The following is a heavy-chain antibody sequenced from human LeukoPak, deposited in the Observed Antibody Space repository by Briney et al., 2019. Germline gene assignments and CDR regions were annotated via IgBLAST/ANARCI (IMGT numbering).Heavy chain of an antibody. J-gene: IGHJ3*02. CDR3: ARELGRVGAFDI. D-gene: IGHD1-26*01. CDR2: ISYDGSNK. Sequence: PGRSLRLSCAASGFTFSNYDMHWVRQAPGKGLEWVAVISYDGSNKYYADSVKGRFIISRDNSKNTLYLQMNSLRAEDTAVYYCARELGRVGAFDIWGQGTMVTVSS. CDR1: GFTFSNYD. V-gene: IGHV3-30*03.